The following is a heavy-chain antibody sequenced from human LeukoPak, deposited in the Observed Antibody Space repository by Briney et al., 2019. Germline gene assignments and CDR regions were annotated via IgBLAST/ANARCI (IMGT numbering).Heavy chain of an antibody. CDR2: ISYDGSNK. J-gene: IGHJ3*02. D-gene: IGHD2-15*01. Sequence: GRSLRLSCAASGFTFSSYAMHWVRQAPGKGLEWVAVISYDGSNKYYADSVKGRFTISRDNSKNTLYLQMNSLRAEDTAVYYCARGDWGIVVVVAASAAFDIWGQGTMVTVPS. V-gene: IGHV3-30*04. CDR3: ARGDWGIVVVVAASAAFDI. CDR1: GFTFSSYA.